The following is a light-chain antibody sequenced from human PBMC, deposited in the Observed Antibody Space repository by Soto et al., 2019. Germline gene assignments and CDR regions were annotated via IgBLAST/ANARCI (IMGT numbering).Light chain of an antibody. CDR1: SSNIASNY. V-gene: IGLV1-47*01. CDR2: ENN. CDR3: AAWDDSLSGVV. J-gene: IGLJ2*01. Sequence: QSVLTQSPSASGTPGQTVTISCSGSSSNIASNYVHWYQHLPGAAPKLLIYENNKRPSGVPDRFSGSTSGTSASLAITGLRSEDGADYFCAAWDDSLSGVVCGGGTKLTVL.